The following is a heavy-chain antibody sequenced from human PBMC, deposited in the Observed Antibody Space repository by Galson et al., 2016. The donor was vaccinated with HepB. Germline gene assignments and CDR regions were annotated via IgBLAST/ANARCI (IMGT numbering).Heavy chain of an antibody. CDR3: VIDRASPQGPLDH. V-gene: IGHV3-33*02. CDR1: GFTFRSSG. J-gene: IGHJ4*02. Sequence: SLRLSCAASGFTFRSSGMPWVRQAPGKGLEWVAFIWHDGSYTTYADSAKGRFTVSRDNSTNMLFLQMLSPGVEDTAVYHCVIDRASPQGPLDHWGQGSLVTVSS. CDR2: IWHDGSYT.